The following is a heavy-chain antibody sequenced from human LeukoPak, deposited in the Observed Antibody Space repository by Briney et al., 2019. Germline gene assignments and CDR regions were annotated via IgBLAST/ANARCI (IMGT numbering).Heavy chain of an antibody. J-gene: IGHJ4*02. CDR1: GFTFTSSA. D-gene: IGHD3-3*01. Sequence: ASVKVSCTASGFTFTSSAMQWVRQARGQRLEWIGWIVVGSGNTNYAQKFQERVTITRDMSTSTAYMELSSLRSEDTAVYYCAAGIQRSGVAPMYYLDYWGQGTLVTVSS. CDR3: AAGIQRSGVAPMYYLDY. CDR2: IVVGSGNT. V-gene: IGHV1-58*02.